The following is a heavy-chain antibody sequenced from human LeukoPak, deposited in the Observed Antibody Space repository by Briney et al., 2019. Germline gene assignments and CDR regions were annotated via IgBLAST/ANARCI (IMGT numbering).Heavy chain of an antibody. CDR3: ARGFEYYYYMDV. V-gene: IGHV4-59*01. CDR2: IYYSGST. J-gene: IGHJ6*03. Sequence: PSETLSLTCTVSGGSISSYYWSWIRQPPGKGLEWIGHIYYSGSTNYNPSLKSRVTISVDTSKNQFSLKLSSVTAADTAVYYCARGFEYYYYMDVWGKGTTVTVSS. D-gene: IGHD3-16*01. CDR1: GGSISSYY.